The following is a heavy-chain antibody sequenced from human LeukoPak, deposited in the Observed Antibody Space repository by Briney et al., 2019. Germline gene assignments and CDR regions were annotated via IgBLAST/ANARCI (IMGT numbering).Heavy chain of an antibody. CDR2: ISGSGNRT. Sequence: GGSLRLSCAASGFTFNNYAMSWVRQAPGKGLEWVSSISGSGNRTYYADSVKGRFTISRDNSKNTLFLQMNSLRAEDTAVYYCAKNLYCGGGSCYPSALGMDVWGQGTTVTVSS. CDR3: AKNLYCGGGSCYPSALGMDV. CDR1: GFTFNNYA. V-gene: IGHV3-23*01. D-gene: IGHD2-15*01. J-gene: IGHJ6*02.